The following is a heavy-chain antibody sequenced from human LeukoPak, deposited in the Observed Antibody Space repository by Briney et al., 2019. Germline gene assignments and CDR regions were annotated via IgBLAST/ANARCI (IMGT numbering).Heavy chain of an antibody. J-gene: IGHJ6*02. CDR3: AKEYCGGDCYSMDV. D-gene: IGHD2-21*02. CDR2: ISYGGSNK. V-gene: IGHV3-30*18. Sequence: RGSLRLSCAASGFTFSSYGMHWVRQAPGKGLEWVAVISYGGSNKYYADSVKGRFTISRDNSKNTLYLQMNSLRAEDTAVYYCAKEYCGGDCYSMDVWGQGTTVTVSS. CDR1: GFTFSSYG.